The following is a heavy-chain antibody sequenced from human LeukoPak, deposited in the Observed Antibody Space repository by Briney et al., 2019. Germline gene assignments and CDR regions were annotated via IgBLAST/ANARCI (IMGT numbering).Heavy chain of an antibody. D-gene: IGHD3-16*02. Sequence: SETLPLTCTVSGGSISSYYWSWIRQPPGKGLEWIGCIYYSGSTNYNPSLKSRVTISVDTSKNQFSLKLSSVTAADTAVYYCARGLYSLQSNWLEPWGQGTLVTVSS. CDR1: GGSISSYY. CDR3: ARGLYSLQSNWLEP. V-gene: IGHV4-59*01. J-gene: IGHJ5*02. CDR2: IYYSGST.